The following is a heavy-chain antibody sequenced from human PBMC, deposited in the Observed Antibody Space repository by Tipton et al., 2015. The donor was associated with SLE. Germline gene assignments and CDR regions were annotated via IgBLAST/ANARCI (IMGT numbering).Heavy chain of an antibody. CDR2: ISYSGST. CDR3: ARRGRGVIRDAFDI. CDR1: GGSISSSSYY. D-gene: IGHD3-10*01. V-gene: IGHV4-39*01. J-gene: IGHJ3*02. Sequence: GLVKPSETLSLTCTVSGGSISSSSYYWGWIRQPPGKGLEWIGTISYSGSTFYSPSLESRVTISVDTSRNQFSLRLNSVTAADTAVYYCARRGRGVIRDAFDIWGQGTMVTVSS.